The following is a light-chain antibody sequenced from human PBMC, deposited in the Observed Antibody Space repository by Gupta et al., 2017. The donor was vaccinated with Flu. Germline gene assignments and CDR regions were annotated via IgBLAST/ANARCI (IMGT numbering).Light chain of an antibody. V-gene: IGKV3-15*01. CDR1: QTVSRN. Sequence: EIVITQSPATLSVSPGERATLSCRASQTVSRNLAWYQQKPGQAPRLLIYGASTRATGVPARFSGSGSGTDFTLTIGSLQSEDFAVYYCQKYNNWPPWTFGQGTRVEIK. CDR3: QKYNNWPPWT. CDR2: GAS. J-gene: IGKJ1*01.